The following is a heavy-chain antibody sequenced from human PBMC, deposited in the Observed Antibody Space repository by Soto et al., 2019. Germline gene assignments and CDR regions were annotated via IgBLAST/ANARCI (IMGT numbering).Heavy chain of an antibody. V-gene: IGHV3-33*01. CDR3: ARERYDSGGYYYVDAFDI. CDR1: GFTFSSYG. Sequence: QVQLVESGGGVVQPGRSLRLSCAASGFTFSSYGMHWVRQAPGKGLEWVADIWYDGSNKYYADSVKGRFTISRDNYQNTLYLQMNSLRAEDKAVYYCARERYDSGGYYYVDAFDIWGQGTMVTVSS. J-gene: IGHJ3*02. CDR2: IWYDGSNK. D-gene: IGHD3-22*01.